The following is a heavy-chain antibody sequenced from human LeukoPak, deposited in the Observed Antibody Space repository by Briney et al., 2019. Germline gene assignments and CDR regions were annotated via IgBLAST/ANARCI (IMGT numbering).Heavy chain of an antibody. Sequence: ASVKVSCKASGYTFTGYYMHWVRQAPGQGLEWMGWINPNSGGTNYAQKLQGRVTMTTDTSTSTAYMELRSLRSDDTAVYYCARGRGEDWFYYYYYMDVWGKGTTVTVSS. D-gene: IGHD3/OR15-3a*01. V-gene: IGHV1-2*02. CDR2: INPNSGGT. J-gene: IGHJ6*03. CDR1: GYTFTGYY. CDR3: ARGRGEDWFYYYYYMDV.